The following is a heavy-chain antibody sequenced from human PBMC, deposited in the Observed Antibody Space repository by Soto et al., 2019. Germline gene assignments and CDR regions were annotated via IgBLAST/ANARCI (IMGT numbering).Heavy chain of an antibody. J-gene: IGHJ4*02. CDR3: TKDSHWSIIAPTHDY. V-gene: IGHV3-23*01. CDR1: GFSFSRSA. Sequence: VQLWDSGGGLVQPGGSLRLSCAASGFSFSRSAMSWVRQAPGKRLEWVSTFRESGGTTHYADPVKGRFTNSRDTSNNILFLKMNSLRAEDTAIYYCTKDSHWSIIAPTHDYWGQGSLVSVSS. CDR2: FRESGGTT.